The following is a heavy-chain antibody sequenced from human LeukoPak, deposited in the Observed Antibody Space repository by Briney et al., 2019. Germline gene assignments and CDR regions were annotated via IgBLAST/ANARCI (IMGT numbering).Heavy chain of an antibody. CDR2: ISSSSSYI. J-gene: IGHJ4*02. CDR1: GFTFSSNA. D-gene: IGHD3-10*01. CDR3: ARAMILWFGELFAFDY. Sequence: GGSLRLSCAASGFTFSSNAMSWVRQAPGKGLEWVSSISSSSSYIYYADSVKGRFTISRDNAKNSLYLQVNSLRAEDTAVYYCARAMILWFGELFAFDYWGQGTLVTVSS. V-gene: IGHV3-21*01.